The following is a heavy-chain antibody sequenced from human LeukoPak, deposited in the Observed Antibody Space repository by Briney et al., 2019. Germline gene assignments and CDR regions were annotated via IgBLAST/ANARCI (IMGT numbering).Heavy chain of an antibody. D-gene: IGHD3-22*01. CDR1: GGSINSGNYY. CDR2: ISYSGNT. Sequence: SETLSLTCSVSGGSINSGNYYWGWIRQPPGKGLEWIGSISYSGNTYYNPSLKSRVTISVDTSKNQFSLKLSSVTAADTAVYYCARDRYYYDSSARYFDYWGQGTLVTVSS. CDR3: ARDRYYYDSSARYFDY. V-gene: IGHV4-39*07. J-gene: IGHJ4*02.